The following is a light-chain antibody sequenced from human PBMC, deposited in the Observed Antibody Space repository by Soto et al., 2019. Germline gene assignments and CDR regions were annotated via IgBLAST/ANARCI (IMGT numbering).Light chain of an antibody. CDR3: CSYAGNRNVWV. J-gene: IGLJ3*02. CDR2: EAT. CDR1: SSDVGSYNL. V-gene: IGLV2-23*01. Sequence: QSALTQPASVSGSPGQSITISCSGTSSDVGSYNLVSWYQQHPGKAPKLMIFEATERPSGVSNRVSGSKSGNTASLTVSGLQAEDEANYFCCSYAGNRNVWVFGGGTKLTVL.